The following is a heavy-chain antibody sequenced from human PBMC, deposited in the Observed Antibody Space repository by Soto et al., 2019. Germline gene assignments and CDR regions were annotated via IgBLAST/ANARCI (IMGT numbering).Heavy chain of an antibody. D-gene: IGHD3-3*01. V-gene: IGHV3-23*01. CDR3: AKGTITYYDFWSGYSEVPPFDY. CDR2: ISGSGGST. CDR1: GFTFSSYA. J-gene: IGHJ4*02. Sequence: GGSLRLSCAASGFTFSSYAMSWVRQAPGKGLEWVSAISGSGGSTYYADSVKGRFTISRDNSKNTLYLQMNSLRAEDTAVYYCAKGTITYYDFWSGYSEVPPFDYWGQGTLVTVSS.